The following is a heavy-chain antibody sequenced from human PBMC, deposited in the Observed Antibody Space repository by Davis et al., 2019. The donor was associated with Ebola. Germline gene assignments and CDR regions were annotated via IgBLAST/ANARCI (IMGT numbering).Heavy chain of an antibody. CDR2: ISYDGSDK. J-gene: IGHJ4*02. V-gene: IGHV3-30*03. CDR3: ARDGEQLAQYYFDH. Sequence: GGSLRLSCAVSGFSLSDFAMHWVRQAPGKGLEWVAIISYDGSDKFYAESVRGRFTVSRDISKNMVYLQMMSLRADDTATYYCARDGEQLAQYYFDHWGQGALVTVSS. D-gene: IGHD1/OR15-1a*01. CDR1: GFSLSDFA.